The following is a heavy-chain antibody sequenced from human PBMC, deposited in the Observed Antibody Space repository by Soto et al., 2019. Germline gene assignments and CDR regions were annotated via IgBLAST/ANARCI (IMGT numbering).Heavy chain of an antibody. CDR2: IWYDGSNK. CDR1: GFTFSSYG. V-gene: IGHV3-33*01. Sequence: QVQLVESGGGVVQPGRSLRLSCAASGFTFSSYGMHWVRQAPGKGLEWVAVIWYDGSNKYYADSVKGRFTISRDNSKNTLYLQMNSLRAEDTAVYYCARAPGMVVVPAGNIDVWGQGTTVTVSS. CDR3: ARAPGMVVVPAGNIDV. J-gene: IGHJ6*02. D-gene: IGHD2-2*01.